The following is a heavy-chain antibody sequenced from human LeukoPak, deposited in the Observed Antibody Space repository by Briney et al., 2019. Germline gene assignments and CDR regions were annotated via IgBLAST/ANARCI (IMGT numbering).Heavy chain of an antibody. D-gene: IGHD1-14*01. CDR3: AREPIPRIYGMDV. V-gene: IGHV4-39*07. Sequence: SETLSLTCTVSGGSISSGGYYWSWIRQPPGKGLEWIGEINHSGSTNYNPSLKSRVTISVDTSKNQFSLKLSSVTAADTAVYYCAREPIPRIYGMDVWGQGTTVTVSS. CDR1: GGSISSGGYY. CDR2: INHSGST. J-gene: IGHJ6*02.